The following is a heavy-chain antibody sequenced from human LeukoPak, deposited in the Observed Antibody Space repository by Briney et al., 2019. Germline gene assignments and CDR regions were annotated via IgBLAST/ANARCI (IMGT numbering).Heavy chain of an antibody. CDR3: ASGSTLIGYGMDV. V-gene: IGHV4-39*01. Sequence: SETLSLTCTVSGGSISSSSYYWGWIRQPPGKGLEWIGSIYYSGSTYYNPSLKSRVTISVDTSKNQFSLKLSSVTAADTAVYFCASGSTLIGYGMDVWGQGTTVTVSS. CDR2: IYYSGST. J-gene: IGHJ6*02. D-gene: IGHD6-25*01. CDR1: GGSISSSSYY.